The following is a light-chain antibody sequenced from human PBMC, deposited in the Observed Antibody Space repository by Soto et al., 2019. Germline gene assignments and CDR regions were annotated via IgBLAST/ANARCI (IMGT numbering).Light chain of an antibody. J-gene: IGKJ1*01. CDR1: QSISSY. CDR2: AAS. V-gene: IGKV1-39*01. CDR3: QQYNSYWT. Sequence: DIQMTQSPSSLSASVGDRVTITCRASQSISSYLHWYQQKPGKAPKLLIYAASNLQSGVPSRFSASGSGTDFTLTLNSLQPDDFATYYCQQYNSYWTFGQGTKVDIK.